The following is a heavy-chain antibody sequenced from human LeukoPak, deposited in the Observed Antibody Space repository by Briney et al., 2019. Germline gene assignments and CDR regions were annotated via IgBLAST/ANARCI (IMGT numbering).Heavy chain of an antibody. Sequence: GSLRLSCTSSGFTFREFAVSWFRQAPGKGLEWIGFIRSSIYGGTPKAAASVKGRFIFSRDDFKGVAYLRMNSLKTDDTAVYYCSREWGNGNDLRPDSWGQGTLVTVSS. CDR2: IRSSIYGGTP. D-gene: IGHD1-1*01. CDR1: GFTFREFA. V-gene: IGHV3-49*03. CDR3: SREWGNGNDLRPDS. J-gene: IGHJ4*02.